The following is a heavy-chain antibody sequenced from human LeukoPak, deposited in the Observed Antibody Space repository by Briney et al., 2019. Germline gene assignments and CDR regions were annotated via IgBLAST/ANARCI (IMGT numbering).Heavy chain of an antibody. Sequence: GGSLRLSCAASGFTFDDYAMHWVRQAPGKGLEWVSGISWNSGSIGYADSVKGRFTISRDNAKNSLYLQMNSLRAEDTALYYCAKDTVEMATIENGMDVWGQGTTVTVSS. CDR1: GFTFDDYA. V-gene: IGHV3-9*01. J-gene: IGHJ6*02. CDR2: ISWNSGSI. D-gene: IGHD5-24*01. CDR3: AKDTVEMATIENGMDV.